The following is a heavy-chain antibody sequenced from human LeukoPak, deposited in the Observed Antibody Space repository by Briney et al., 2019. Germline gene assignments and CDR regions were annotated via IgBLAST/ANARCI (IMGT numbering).Heavy chain of an antibody. J-gene: IGHJ4*02. CDR3: ASCRDGYNFFGY. Sequence: GASVKVSCKASGGTFSSYAISWVRQAPGQGLEWMGGIIPILGTANYAQKFQGRVTITTDESTSTAYMELSSLRSEDTAVYYCASCRDGYNFFGYWGQGTLVTVSS. V-gene: IGHV1-69*05. CDR2: IIPILGTA. CDR1: GGTFSSYA. D-gene: IGHD5-24*01.